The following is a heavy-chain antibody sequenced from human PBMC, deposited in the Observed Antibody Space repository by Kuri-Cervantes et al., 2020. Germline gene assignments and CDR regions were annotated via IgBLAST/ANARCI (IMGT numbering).Heavy chain of an antibody. CDR2: INPNSGDT. Sequence: ASVKVSCKASGYTFTNYGISWVRQAPGQGLEWMGRINPNSGDTSEAQNFQGRVTMTRDTSISTAYMELSRLKSDDTAVYFCARDIALGGTYDAFDIWGQGTAVTVSS. J-gene: IGHJ3*02. V-gene: IGHV1-2*02. CDR3: ARDIALGGTYDAFDI. D-gene: IGHD6-19*01. CDR1: GYTFTNYG.